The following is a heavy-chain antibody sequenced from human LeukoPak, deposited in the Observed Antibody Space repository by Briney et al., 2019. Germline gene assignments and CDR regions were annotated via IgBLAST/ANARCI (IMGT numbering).Heavy chain of an antibody. J-gene: IGHJ3*02. CDR1: GGSISIYY. D-gene: IGHD2-2*02. CDR2: IYYSGST. CDR3: ARGTYCSSTSCYTWMYAFDI. Sequence: SETLSLTCSVSGGSISIYYWSWIRQPPGKGPEGIGNIYYSGSTNYNPSLKSRVTISLDTSKNQFSLTLSSVTAADTAVYYCARGTYCSSTSCYTWMYAFDIWGPGTMVTVSS. V-gene: IGHV4-59*01.